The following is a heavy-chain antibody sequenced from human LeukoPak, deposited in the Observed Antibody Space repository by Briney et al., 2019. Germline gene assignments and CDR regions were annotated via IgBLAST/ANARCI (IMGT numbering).Heavy chain of an antibody. CDR3: ARDQLWFGELLYGATNNWFDP. CDR1: RFTFSSYG. D-gene: IGHD3-10*01. V-gene: IGHV3-33*01. CDR2: IWYDGSNK. Sequence: GGSLRLSCAASRFTFSSYGMHWVRQAPGKGLEWVAVIWYDGSNKYYADSVKGRFTISRDNSKNTLYLQMNSLRAEDTAVYYCARDQLWFGELLYGATNNWFDPWGQGTLVTVSS. J-gene: IGHJ5*02.